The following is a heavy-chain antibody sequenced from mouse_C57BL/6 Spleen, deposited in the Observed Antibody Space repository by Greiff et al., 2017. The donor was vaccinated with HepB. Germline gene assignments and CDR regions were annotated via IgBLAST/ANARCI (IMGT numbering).Heavy chain of an antibody. CDR1: GYAFTNYL. J-gene: IGHJ2*01. D-gene: IGHD2-1*01. CDR3: ARFDLLGFDY. V-gene: IGHV1-54*01. Sequence: QVQLQQSGAELVRPGTSVKVSCKASGYAFTNYLIEWVKQRPGQGLEWIGVINPGSGGTNYNEKFKGKATLTAVKSSSTAYMQLSSLTSEDSAVYFCARFDLLGFDYWGQGTTLTVSS. CDR2: INPGSGGT.